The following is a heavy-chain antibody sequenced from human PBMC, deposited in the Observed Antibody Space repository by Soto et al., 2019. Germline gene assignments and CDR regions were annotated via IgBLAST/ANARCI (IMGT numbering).Heavy chain of an antibody. V-gene: IGHV1-18*01. CDR3: ARKKGDWYEEYFQH. CDR1: GYTFTSYG. J-gene: IGHJ1*01. D-gene: IGHD1-1*01. Sequence: ASVKVSCKASGYTFTSYGISWVRQAPGQGLEWMGWISAYNGNTNYAQKLQGRVTMTTDTSTSTAYMELRSLRSDDTAVYYCARKKGDWYEEYFQHWGQGTLVTVSS. CDR2: ISAYNGNT.